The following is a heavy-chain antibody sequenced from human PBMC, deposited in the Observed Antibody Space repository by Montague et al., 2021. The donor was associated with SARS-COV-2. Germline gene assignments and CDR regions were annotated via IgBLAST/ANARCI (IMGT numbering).Heavy chain of an antibody. CDR1: GFSLSTSGVG. J-gene: IGHJ4*02. D-gene: IGHD6-13*01. CDR3: ARRLSIAAAGGSGPYFDY. V-gene: IGHV2-5*02. CDR2: XXWDDDK. Sequence: PALVKPTQTLTLTCTFSGFSLSTSGVGVGWIRQPPGKALEWLALXXWDDDKRYSPSLKSRLTITKDTSKNQVVLTMTNMDPVDTATYYCARRLSIAAAGGSGPYFDYWGQGTLVTVSS.